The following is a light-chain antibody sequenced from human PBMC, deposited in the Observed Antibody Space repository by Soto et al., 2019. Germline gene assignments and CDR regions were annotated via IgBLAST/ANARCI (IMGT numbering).Light chain of an antibody. Sequence: QSVLTQPASVSGSPGQSITISCTGTSSDVGGNKYVSWYQHYPGKAPKLMICDVSNRPSGVSNRFSGSKSGNTASLTISGLQAEDEADYYCSAFTGTPYVFGTGPKVTVL. CDR1: SSDVGGNKY. J-gene: IGLJ1*01. CDR3: SAFTGTPYV. V-gene: IGLV2-14*03. CDR2: DVS.